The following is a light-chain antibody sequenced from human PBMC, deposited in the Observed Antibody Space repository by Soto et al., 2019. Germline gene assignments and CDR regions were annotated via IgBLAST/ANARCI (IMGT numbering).Light chain of an antibody. J-gene: IGKJ4*01. Sequence: DIQMTQSPSSLSASVGDRVTITCRASQSISSYLNWYQQKPWKAPKLLIYAASSLQSGVPSRFSGSGSGTDFTLTISSLQPEDFAPYYCQQSYSTPLFGGGTKVEIK. V-gene: IGKV1-39*01. CDR2: AAS. CDR1: QSISSY. CDR3: QQSYSTPL.